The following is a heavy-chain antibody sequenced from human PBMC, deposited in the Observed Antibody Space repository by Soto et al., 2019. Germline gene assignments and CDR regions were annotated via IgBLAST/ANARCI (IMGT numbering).Heavy chain of an antibody. D-gene: IGHD4-17*01. Sequence: SETLSLTCAVYGGSFSGYYWSWIRQPPGKGLEWIGEINHSGSTNYNPSLKSRVTISVDTSKNQFSLKLSSVTAADTAVYYCARLSPVGYGGNVWFEPWGQGTLVTVS. CDR2: INHSGST. CDR1: GGSFSGYY. J-gene: IGHJ5*02. CDR3: ARLSPVGYGGNVWFEP. V-gene: IGHV4-34*01.